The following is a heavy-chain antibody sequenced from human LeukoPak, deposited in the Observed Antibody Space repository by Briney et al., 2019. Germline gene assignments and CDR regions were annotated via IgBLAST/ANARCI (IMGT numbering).Heavy chain of an antibody. J-gene: IGHJ4*02. Sequence: SVKVSCKASGGTFSSYAISWVRQAPGQGLEWMGGIIPIFGIANYAQKFQGRVTITADESTSTAYMELSSLRSEDTAVYYCARAMDIVVVPAASYDYWGQGTLVTVSS. V-gene: IGHV1-69*01. D-gene: IGHD2-2*03. CDR3: ARAMDIVVVPAASYDY. CDR1: GGTFSSYA. CDR2: IIPIFGIA.